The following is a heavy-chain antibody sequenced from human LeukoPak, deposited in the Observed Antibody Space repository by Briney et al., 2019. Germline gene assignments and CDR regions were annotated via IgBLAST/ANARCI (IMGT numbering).Heavy chain of an antibody. J-gene: IGHJ3*02. Sequence: PGGSLRLSCVASGFSFSTYTMSWVRQAPGKGLEWVSAITGGGDATSYADSVRGRFTISRDNSKNTLYLQMNSLRAEDTAVYSCAKAAVLIGLAAFDTWGQGTMVTVAS. CDR3: AKAAVLIGLAAFDT. D-gene: IGHD3-16*01. CDR2: ITGGGDAT. CDR1: GFSFSTYT. V-gene: IGHV3-23*01.